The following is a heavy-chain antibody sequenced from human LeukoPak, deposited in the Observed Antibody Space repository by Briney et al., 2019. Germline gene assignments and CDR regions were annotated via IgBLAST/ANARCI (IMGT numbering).Heavy chain of an antibody. CDR2: INHSGST. Sequence: KPSETLSLTCAVYGGSFSGYYWSWIRQPPGKGLEWIGEINHSGSTNYNPSLKSRVTISVDTSKNQFSLKLSSVTAADTAVYYCARLMDTAMVPWYFDLWGRGTLVTVSS. D-gene: IGHD5-18*01. CDR3: ARLMDTAMVPWYFDL. V-gene: IGHV4-34*01. CDR1: GGSFSGYY. J-gene: IGHJ2*01.